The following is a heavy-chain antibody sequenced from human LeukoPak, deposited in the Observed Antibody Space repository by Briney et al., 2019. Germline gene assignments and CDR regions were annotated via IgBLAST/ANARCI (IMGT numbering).Heavy chain of an antibody. D-gene: IGHD2-15*01. V-gene: IGHV1-69*04. Sequence: ASVKVSCKASGGTFSSYAISWVRQAPGQGLEWMGRIIPILGIANYAQKFQGRVTITADKPTSTAYMELSSLRSEDTAVYYCARVVVVVRGNWFDPWGQGTLVTVSS. CDR1: GGTFSSYA. CDR3: ARVVVVVRGNWFDP. J-gene: IGHJ5*02. CDR2: IIPILGIA.